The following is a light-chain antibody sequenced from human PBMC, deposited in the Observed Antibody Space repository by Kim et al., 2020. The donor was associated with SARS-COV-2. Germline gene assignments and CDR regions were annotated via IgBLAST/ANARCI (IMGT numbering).Light chain of an antibody. CDR1: SSNIGSDY. Sequence: LTQPPSASGTPGQRVTMSCSGSSSNIGSDYVYWYQQLPGTAPKLLIYNNNQRPSGVPVRFSGSKSGTSASLAISGLRSEDEADYYCAAWDDSLSGYVFGTGTKVTVL. V-gene: IGLV1-47*02. CDR3: AAWDDSLSGYV. J-gene: IGLJ1*01. CDR2: NNN.